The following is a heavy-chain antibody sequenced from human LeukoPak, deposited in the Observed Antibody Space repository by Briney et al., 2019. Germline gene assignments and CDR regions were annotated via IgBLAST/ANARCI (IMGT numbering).Heavy chain of an antibody. J-gene: IGHJ6*03. Sequence: GGSLRLPCAASGFTFSNAWMSWVRQAPGKGLEWVGRIKSKTDGGTTDYAAPVKGRFTISRDDSKNTLYLQMNSLKTEDTAVYYCTTDTIGYSGYPAGYYYYYMDVWGKGTTVTISS. CDR3: TTDTIGYSGYPAGYYYYYMDV. V-gene: IGHV3-15*01. D-gene: IGHD5-12*01. CDR1: GFTFSNAW. CDR2: IKSKTDGGTT.